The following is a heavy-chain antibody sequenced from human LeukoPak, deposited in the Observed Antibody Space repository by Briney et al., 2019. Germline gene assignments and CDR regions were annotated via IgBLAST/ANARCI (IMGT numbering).Heavy chain of an antibody. CDR2: IYHSGST. V-gene: IGHV4-4*02. CDR1: GGSISSSNW. CDR3: ARQGNDSGWYEAGSPGWFDP. J-gene: IGHJ5*02. D-gene: IGHD6-19*01. Sequence: SETLSLTCAVSGGSISSSNWWSWVRQPPGKGLEWIGEIYHSGSTNYNPSLKSRVTISVDKSKNQFSLKLSSVTAADTAMYYCARQGNDSGWYEAGSPGWFDPWGQGTLVTVSS.